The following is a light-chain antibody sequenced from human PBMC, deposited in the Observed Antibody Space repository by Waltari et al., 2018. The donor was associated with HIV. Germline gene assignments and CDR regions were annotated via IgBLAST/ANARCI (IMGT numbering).Light chain of an antibody. J-gene: IGLJ2*01. Sequence: QLVLTQSPSASASLGASVKLTCTLSSGHISYAIAWHQQQPEKGPRYLMKLNSDGSHTRGDGIPARFSGSSSGAERYLTISSLQSDDEADYYCQTWGTGIVLFGGGTKVTVL. CDR3: QTWGTGIVL. V-gene: IGLV4-69*01. CDR2: LNSDGSH. CDR1: SGHISYA.